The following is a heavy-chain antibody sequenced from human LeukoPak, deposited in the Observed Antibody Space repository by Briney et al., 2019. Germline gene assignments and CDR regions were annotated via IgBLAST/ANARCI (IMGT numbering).Heavy chain of an antibody. J-gene: IGHJ3*02. CDR1: GLTFSSYP. CDR2: ISGSGGST. CDR3: AKAGSSGWYRSAFDI. D-gene: IGHD6-19*01. V-gene: IGHV3-23*01. Sequence: GGSLRLSCAASGLTFSSYPMSWVRQAPGKGLEWVSAISGSGGSTYYADSVKGRFTISRDNSKNTLYLQMNSLRAEDTAVYYCAKAGSSGWYRSAFDIWGQGTMVTVSS.